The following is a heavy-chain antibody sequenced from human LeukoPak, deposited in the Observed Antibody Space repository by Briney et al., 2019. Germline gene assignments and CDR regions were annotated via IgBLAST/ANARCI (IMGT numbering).Heavy chain of an antibody. J-gene: IGHJ4*02. CDR1: GYTFTSYA. Sequence: ASVTVSCKASGYTFTSYAMNWVRQAPGQGLEWMGWINTNTGNPTYAQGFTGRFVFSLDTSVSTAYLQISSLKAEDTAVYYCARDPLRFITMVRGAAGYWGQGTLVTVSS. V-gene: IGHV7-4-1*02. CDR2: INTNTGNP. CDR3: ARDPLRFITMVRGAAGY. D-gene: IGHD3-10*01.